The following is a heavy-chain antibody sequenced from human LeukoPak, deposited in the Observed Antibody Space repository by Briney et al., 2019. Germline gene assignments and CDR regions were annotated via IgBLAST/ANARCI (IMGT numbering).Heavy chain of an antibody. Sequence: SETLSLTCTVYGVSFSDYFWSWIRQSPGQGLEWIGEIDDGGNTNYNPSLMSRVIVSMEKSKKQFSLVMRSVAAADTAVYYCARFSRITWGDWGDAFDIWGQGTTVIVSS. CDR3: ARFSRITWGDWGDAFDI. CDR1: GVSFSDYF. J-gene: IGHJ3*02. V-gene: IGHV4-34*01. CDR2: IDDGGNT. D-gene: IGHD2-21*02.